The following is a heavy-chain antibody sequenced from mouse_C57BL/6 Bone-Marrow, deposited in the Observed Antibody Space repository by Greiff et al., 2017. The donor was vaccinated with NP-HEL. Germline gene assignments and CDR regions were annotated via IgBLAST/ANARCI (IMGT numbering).Heavy chain of an antibody. J-gene: IGHJ3*01. CDR2: IYPRIGNT. V-gene: IGHV1-81*01. D-gene: IGHD1-1*01. CDR1: GYTFTSYG. Sequence: VQLQQSGAELARPGASVKLSCKASGYTFTSYGISWVKQRTGQGLEWIGEIYPRIGNTYYNEKFKGKATLTADKSSSTAYLELRGLTSVDSAVSFCATVAPAWFAYWGQGTLVTVSA. CDR3: ATVAPAWFAY.